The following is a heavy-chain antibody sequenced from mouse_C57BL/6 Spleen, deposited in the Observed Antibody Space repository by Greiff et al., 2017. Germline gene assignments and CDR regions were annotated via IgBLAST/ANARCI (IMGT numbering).Heavy chain of an antibody. CDR2: LLPGSGST. Sequence: VQLQQSGAELMKPGASVKLSCKASGYTFTGYWIEWVKQRPGHGLEWIGELLPGSGSTNYNEKFKGKATFTEDTTSNTAYMQLSILTTEDSAIYDGARGNCLYAGSDWCAYGGQGTLVTVSA. J-gene: IGHJ3*01. D-gene: IGHD1-1*01. V-gene: IGHV1-9*01. CDR3: ARGNCLYAGSDWCAY. CDR1: GYTFTGYW.